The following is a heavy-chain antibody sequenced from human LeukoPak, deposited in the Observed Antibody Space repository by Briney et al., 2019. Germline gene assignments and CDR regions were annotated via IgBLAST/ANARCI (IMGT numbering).Heavy chain of an antibody. Sequence: GGSLRLSCAASGFTVSSNYMSWVRQAPGKGLEWVSVIYSGGSTYYADSVKGRFTISRDNSKNTLYLQMNSLRAEDTAVYDCARDSVLRGDAFDIGGQGRMVTVSS. J-gene: IGHJ3*02. V-gene: IGHV3-66*02. D-gene: IGHD2-15*01. CDR1: GFTVSSNY. CDR2: IYSGGST. CDR3: ARDSVLRGDAFDI.